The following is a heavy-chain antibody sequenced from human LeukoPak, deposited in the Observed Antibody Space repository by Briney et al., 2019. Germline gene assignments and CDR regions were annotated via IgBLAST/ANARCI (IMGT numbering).Heavy chain of an antibody. D-gene: IGHD3-10*01. V-gene: IGHV3-7*03. CDR3: ASDFGSGSFFAY. J-gene: IGHJ4*02. CDR2: IKQDGSGK. Sequence: GGSLRLSCAASGFTFSTHWMSWVRQIPGKGLEWVANIKQDGSGKHYVDSVRGRFTISRDNAESSLYLQMNSLRAEDTAVYYCASDFGSGSFFAYWGQGTLVTVSS. CDR1: GFTFSTHW.